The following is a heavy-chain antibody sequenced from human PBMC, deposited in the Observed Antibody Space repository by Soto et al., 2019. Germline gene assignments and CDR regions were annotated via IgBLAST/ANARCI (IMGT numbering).Heavy chain of an antibody. V-gene: IGHV1-18*01. CDR1: GYSFTSYG. D-gene: IGHD1-1*01. J-gene: IGHJ5*02. Sequence: ASVKVSCKASGYSFTSYGISWVRQAPGQGLEWMGWISAYNGNTIYAQKLQGRVTMTTDTSTSTAYMELRSLRSDDTAVYYCARWKKLENWFDPWGQGTLVTVSS. CDR2: ISAYNGNT. CDR3: ARWKKLENWFDP.